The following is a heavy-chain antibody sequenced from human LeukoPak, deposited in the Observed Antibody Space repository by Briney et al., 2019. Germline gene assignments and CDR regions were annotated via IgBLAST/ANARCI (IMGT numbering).Heavy chain of an antibody. CDR1: GGSISSYY. D-gene: IGHD6-13*01. Sequence: SETLSLTCTVSGGSISSYYWSWIRQPAGKGLEWIGRIYTSGGTNYNPSLKSRVTMSVDTSKNQFSLKLSSVTAADTAVYYCARVDSSSWYGEIDYWGQGTLVTVSS. CDR2: IYTSGGT. CDR3: ARVDSSSWYGEIDY. J-gene: IGHJ4*02. V-gene: IGHV4-4*07.